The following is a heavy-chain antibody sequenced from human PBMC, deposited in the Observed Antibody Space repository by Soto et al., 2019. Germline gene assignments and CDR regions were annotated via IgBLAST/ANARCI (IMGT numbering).Heavy chain of an antibody. CDR3: AKQPSSTWYNRFRGDY. D-gene: IGHD6-13*01. Sequence: QVQLVESGGGVVQPGRSLRLSCAASGFPFSSYGMHWVRQAPGKGLEWVAVISYDGSKKYYADSVKGRFTISRDNSKNTLYLQMNSLRSEDTAVYYCAKQPSSTWYNRFRGDYWGQGTLVTVSS. J-gene: IGHJ4*02. CDR2: ISYDGSKK. CDR1: GFPFSSYG. V-gene: IGHV3-30*18.